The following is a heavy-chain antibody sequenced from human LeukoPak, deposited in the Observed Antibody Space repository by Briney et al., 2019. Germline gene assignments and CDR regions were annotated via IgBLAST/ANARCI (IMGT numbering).Heavy chain of an antibody. D-gene: IGHD6-13*01. J-gene: IGHJ6*02. CDR3: ARDLQIKAGAYGMDV. CDR2: INPNSGGT. CDR1: GYTFTGYY. Sequence: ASVKVSCKASGYTFTGYYMHWVRQAPGQGLEWMGWINPNSGGTNYAQKFQGWVTMTRDTSISTAYMELSRLRSDDTAVYYCARDLQIKAGAYGMDVWGQGTTVTVSS. V-gene: IGHV1-2*04.